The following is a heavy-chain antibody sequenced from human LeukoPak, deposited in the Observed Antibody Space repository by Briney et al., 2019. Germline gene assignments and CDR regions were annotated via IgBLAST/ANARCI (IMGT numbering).Heavy chain of an antibody. J-gene: IGHJ4*02. CDR1: GFTFSSYW. D-gene: IGHD2-2*01. CDR3: ARPDVPDY. V-gene: IGHV3-7*01. Sequence: VGSLRLSCAASGFTFSSYWMTWVRQAPGKGLEWVANIDQYGSEKQYVDSVKGRFTISRDNAKNSLYLQMNSQRAEDTAVYFCARPDVPDYWGQGTLVTVSS. CDR2: IDQYGSEK.